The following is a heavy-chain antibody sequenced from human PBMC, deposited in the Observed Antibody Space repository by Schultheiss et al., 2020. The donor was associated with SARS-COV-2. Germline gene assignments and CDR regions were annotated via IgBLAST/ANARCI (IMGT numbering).Heavy chain of an antibody. CDR2: ISWNSGSI. V-gene: IGHV3-9*01. J-gene: IGHJ4*02. Sequence: GGSLRLSCAASGFTFSSYGMHWVRQAPGKGLEWVSGISWNSGSIGYADSVKGRFTISRDNAKNSLYLQMNSLRAEDTAVYYCAKENSNYADYWGQGTLVTVSS. CDR3: AKENSNYADY. D-gene: IGHD4-11*01. CDR1: GFTFSSYG.